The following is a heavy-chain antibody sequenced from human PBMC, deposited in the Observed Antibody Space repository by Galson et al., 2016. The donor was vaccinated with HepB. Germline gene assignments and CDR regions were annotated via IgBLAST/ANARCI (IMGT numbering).Heavy chain of an antibody. V-gene: IGHV4-34*01. CDR2: VNHEGTS. D-gene: IGHD2-8*02. CDR1: GEAFSGYF. CDR3: ARERGGYCTETTCERGQLLY. J-gene: IGHJ4*02. Sequence: ETLSLTCAVYGEAFSGYFWTWIRQSPGKGLEWIGEVNHEGTSNYNPPLKSRVTVAVDTSKNQFSLKWRSVTAADAAFYFCARERGGYCTETTCERGQLLYWSQGTPVIVSS.